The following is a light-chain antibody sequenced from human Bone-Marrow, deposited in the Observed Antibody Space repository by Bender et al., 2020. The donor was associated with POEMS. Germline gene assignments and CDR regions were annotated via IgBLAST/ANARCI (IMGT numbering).Light chain of an antibody. J-gene: IGLJ2*01. CDR2: DVI. CDR3: CSYAGRYNVL. CDR1: NSDIGSYNF. V-gene: IGLV2-11*01. Sequence: QSALTQPASVSGSPGQSITISCTGSNSDIGSYNFVSWYQQHPGQAPKLMIYDVIKRPSGVPNRFSGSKTGNTASLTISGLQSGDEADYYCCSYAGRYNVLFGGGTKVTVL.